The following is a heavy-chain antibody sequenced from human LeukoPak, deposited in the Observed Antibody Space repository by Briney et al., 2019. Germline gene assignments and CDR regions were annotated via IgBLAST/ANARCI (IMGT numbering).Heavy chain of an antibody. CDR3: AREVFSGAARAFDI. D-gene: IGHD1-26*01. V-gene: IGHV3-48*02. CDR1: GFTFSSYT. CDR2: ISSSGSTI. J-gene: IGHJ3*02. Sequence: GGSLRLSCAASGFTFSSYTINWVRQAPGKGLECVSYISSSGSTIYYADSVKGRFTISRDNAKNSLYLQMNSLRDEDTAVYYCAREVFSGAARAFDIWGQGTMVTVSS.